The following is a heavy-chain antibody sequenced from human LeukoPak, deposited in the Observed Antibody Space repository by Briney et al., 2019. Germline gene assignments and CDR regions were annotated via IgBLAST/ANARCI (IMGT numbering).Heavy chain of an antibody. CDR2: ISSSGFTN. D-gene: IGHD3-22*01. Sequence: GGSLRLSCAASGFIFSDSYMSWIRQAPGKGLEWVSYISSSGFTNNYADSVKGRFTISRDNANNSLYLQMNSLRADDTAVYYCARGDSSGCPDYWGQGTLVTVSS. J-gene: IGHJ4*02. V-gene: IGHV3-11*01. CDR3: ARGDSSGCPDY. CDR1: GFIFSDSY.